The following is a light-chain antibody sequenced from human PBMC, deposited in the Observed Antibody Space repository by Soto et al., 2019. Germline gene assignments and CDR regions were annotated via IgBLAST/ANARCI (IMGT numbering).Light chain of an antibody. CDR3: QQYGSLFT. CDR1: QGISSY. Sequence: DIQLTQSPSSLSASVGDRVTITCRVSQGISSYLNWYRQKPGKVPKLLIYSASNLQSGVPSRFSGSGSGTDFTLTISRLEPEDFAVYYCQQYGSLFTFGPGTKVDIK. V-gene: IGKV1-27*01. J-gene: IGKJ3*01. CDR2: SAS.